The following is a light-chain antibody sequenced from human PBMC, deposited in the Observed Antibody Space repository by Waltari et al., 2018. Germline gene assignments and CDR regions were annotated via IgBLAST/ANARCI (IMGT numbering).Light chain of an antibody. CDR2: RNN. CDR1: SPNIGTNH. Sequence: QSVLTQPPSPSGTPGQRVTCSCCGRSPNIGTNHVFWYQQRPGTAPKLLIFRNNRRPSRVPDRFSGSKSGTSASLAISGLRTEDEADYYCAAWDDRQSGPYWVFGGGTKLTVL. CDR3: AAWDDRQSGPYWV. J-gene: IGLJ3*02. V-gene: IGLV1-47*01.